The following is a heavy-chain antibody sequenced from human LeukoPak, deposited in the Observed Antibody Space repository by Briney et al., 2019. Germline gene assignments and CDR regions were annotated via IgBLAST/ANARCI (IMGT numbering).Heavy chain of an antibody. CDR3: ASNVDTAMVLDY. V-gene: IGHV1-18*01. J-gene: IGHJ4*02. Sequence: GASVKVSCKASGYTFTSYGISWVRQAPGQGLAWMGWISAYNGNTNYAQKLQGRVTMTTDTSTSTAYMELRSLRSDDTAVYYCASNVDTAMVLDYWGQGTLVTVSS. CDR2: ISAYNGNT. CDR1: GYTFTSYG. D-gene: IGHD5-18*01.